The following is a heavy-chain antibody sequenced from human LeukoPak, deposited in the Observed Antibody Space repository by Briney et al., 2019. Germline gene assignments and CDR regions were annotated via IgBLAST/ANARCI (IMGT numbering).Heavy chain of an antibody. CDR3: ARRGGTMEHFDY. D-gene: IGHD3-10*01. Sequence: SETLSLTCTVSGGSISSYYWSWIRQPPGKGLEWIGYIYYSGSTNCNPSLKSRVTISVDTSKNQFSLKLSSVTAADTAVYYCARRGGTMEHFDYWGQGTLVTVSS. V-gene: IGHV4-59*01. J-gene: IGHJ4*02. CDR1: GGSISSYY. CDR2: IYYSGST.